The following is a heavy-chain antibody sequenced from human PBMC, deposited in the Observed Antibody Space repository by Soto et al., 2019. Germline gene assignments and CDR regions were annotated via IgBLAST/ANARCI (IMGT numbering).Heavy chain of an antibody. CDR1: GYTFTSYG. V-gene: IGHV1-18*01. D-gene: IGHD6-13*01. Sequence: GASVKVSCKASGYTFTSYGISWVRQAPGQGLEWMGWISAYNGNTNYAQKLQGRVTMTTDTSTSTAYMELRSLRSDDTAVYYCAREVSSSWPTHYYYYGMDVWGQGTTVTVSS. J-gene: IGHJ6*02. CDR2: ISAYNGNT. CDR3: AREVSSSWPTHYYYYGMDV.